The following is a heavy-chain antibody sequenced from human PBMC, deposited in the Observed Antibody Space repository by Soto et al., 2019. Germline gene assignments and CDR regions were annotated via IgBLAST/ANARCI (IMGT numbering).Heavy chain of an antibody. V-gene: IGHV5-51*01. CDR2: IYPGDSDT. J-gene: IGHJ6*02. D-gene: IGHD6-19*01. CDR1: GYSFTSYW. Sequence: GESLKISCKGSGYSFTSYWIGWVRQMPGKGLEWMGIIYPGDSDTRYSPSFQGQVTISADKSISTAYLQWSSLKASDTAMYYCASLSEANFYSSGWDDYYYYVMDVWGQGTTVTVSS. CDR3: ASLSEANFYSSGWDDYYYYVMDV.